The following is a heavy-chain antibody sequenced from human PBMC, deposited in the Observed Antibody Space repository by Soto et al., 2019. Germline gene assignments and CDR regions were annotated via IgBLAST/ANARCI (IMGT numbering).Heavy chain of an antibody. CDR1: GGSISSSSYY. Sequence: QLQLQESGPGLVKPSETLSLTCTVSGGSISSSSYYRGWIRQPPGKGLEWIGSIYYSGSTYYNPSLKSRVTISVDTSKNQFSLKLSSVTAADTAVYYCARHGWFGYSSGWYDYWGQGTLVTVSS. CDR3: ARHGWFGYSSGWYDY. D-gene: IGHD6-19*01. J-gene: IGHJ4*02. CDR2: IYYSGST. V-gene: IGHV4-39*01.